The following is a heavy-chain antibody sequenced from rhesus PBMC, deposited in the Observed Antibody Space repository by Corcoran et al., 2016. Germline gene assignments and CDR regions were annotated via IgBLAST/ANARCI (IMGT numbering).Heavy chain of an antibody. CDR3: ARDPGYSNYYGY. CDR1: GGSISGYYY. CDR2: IYGNSART. D-gene: IGHD5-42*01. J-gene: IGHJ4*01. Sequence: QVQLQQWGEGLVKPSETLSLTCAVYGGSISGYYYWSWIRQPPGKGLEWIGCIYGNSARTNYNPSLKNRVTSSEDTSKNQFSLKLSSVTAADTAVYYWARDPGYSNYYGYWGQGVLVTVSS. V-gene: IGHV4-73*01.